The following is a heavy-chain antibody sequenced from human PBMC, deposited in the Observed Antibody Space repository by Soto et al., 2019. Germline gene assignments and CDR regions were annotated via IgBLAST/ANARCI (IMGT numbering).Heavy chain of an antibody. CDR3: ARGPGGPDGPGDY. CDR2: ISAYNGNT. J-gene: IGHJ4*02. D-gene: IGHD2-15*01. CDR1: GYTFASYA. Sequence: ASVKVSCKASGYTFASYAISWMRQAPGQGLEWMGWISAYNGNTKYSQKFQGRVTITRDTSASTAYMDLSSLRSEDTAVYYCARGPGGPDGPGDYWGQGTLVTVSS. V-gene: IGHV1-18*01.